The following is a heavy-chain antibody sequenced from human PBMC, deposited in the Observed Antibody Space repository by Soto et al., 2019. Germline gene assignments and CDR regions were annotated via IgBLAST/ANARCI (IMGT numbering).Heavy chain of an antibody. J-gene: IGHJ5*02. V-gene: IGHV4-31*03. Sequence: QVQLQEWGPGLVKPSQTLSLTCTVSGGSISSGGYYWSWIRQHPGKGLEWIGYIYYSGSTYYNPSLKSRVTISLDTSKNQFALKLSSVCAADTAVYYCARDFEGKAGHDSSGYYNWFDPWGQGTLVTVSS. CDR1: GGSISSGGYY. CDR3: ARDFEGKAGHDSSGYYNWFDP. D-gene: IGHD3-22*01. CDR2: IYYSGST.